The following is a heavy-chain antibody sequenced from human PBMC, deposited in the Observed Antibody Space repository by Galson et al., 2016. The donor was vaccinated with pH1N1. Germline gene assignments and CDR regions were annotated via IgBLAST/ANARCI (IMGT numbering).Heavy chain of an antibody. D-gene: IGHD1-26*01. CDR3: TRDLGRRREF. V-gene: IGHV1-46*01. Sequence: SVKVSCKASGYTFTRYYFHWVRQAPGQGLEWMGVIDPSPGTTTYAQKFQARVTMTRDTSTSTVYLDLSRLKSEDTSVYYCTRDLGRRREFWGQGTLVTVSS. J-gene: IGHJ4*02. CDR1: GYTFTRYY. CDR2: IDPSPGTT.